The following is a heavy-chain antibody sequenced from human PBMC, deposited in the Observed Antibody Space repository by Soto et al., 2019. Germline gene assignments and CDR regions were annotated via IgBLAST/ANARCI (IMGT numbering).Heavy chain of an antibody. D-gene: IGHD3-22*01. V-gene: IGHV4-59*01. CDR1: GGSISSYY. Sequence: SETLSLTCTVFGGSISSYYWSWIRQPPGKGLGWIGYIYYSGSTNYNPSLKSRVTISVDTSKNQFSLKLSSVTAADTAVYYCARVPYYYDSSGYYLYFDYWGQGTLVTVSS. CDR3: ARVPYYYDSSGYYLYFDY. CDR2: IYYSGST. J-gene: IGHJ4*02.